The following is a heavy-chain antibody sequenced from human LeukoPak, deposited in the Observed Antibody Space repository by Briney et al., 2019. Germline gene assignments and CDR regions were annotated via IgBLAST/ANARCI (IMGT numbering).Heavy chain of an antibody. CDR2: IKGDGSST. J-gene: IGHJ6*02. CDR3: ARGNYHAMDV. CDR1: GFTFITYW. V-gene: IGHV3-74*01. Sequence: GGPLRLSWAASGFTFITYWRPWVGQTPGGGLVSVSLIKGDGSSTTYADSVKGRFTISRDNAKNTVYLQMNSLRAEDTAVYYCARGNYHAMDVWGQGTTVTVSS.